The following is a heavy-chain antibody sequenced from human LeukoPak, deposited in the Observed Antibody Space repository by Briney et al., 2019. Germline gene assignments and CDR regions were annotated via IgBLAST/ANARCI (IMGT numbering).Heavy chain of an antibody. CDR3: ARVGGAVAGRAFDI. CDR2: IYPGDSDT. Sequence: GESLKISCQGSGYRFTSYWIGWVRPMPGKGLEWMGIIYPGDSDTRYNPSFQGQVTISADKSISTAYLQWSSLKASDIAMYYCARVGGAVAGRAFDIWGQGTMVTVSS. D-gene: IGHD6-19*01. V-gene: IGHV5-51*01. CDR1: GYRFTSYW. J-gene: IGHJ3*02.